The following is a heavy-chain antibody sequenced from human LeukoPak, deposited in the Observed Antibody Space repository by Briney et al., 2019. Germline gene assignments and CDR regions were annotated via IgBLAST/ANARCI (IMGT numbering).Heavy chain of an antibody. CDR1: GGSISSGGYS. CDR3: ARVNYSSGIDY. Sequence: SETLSLTCAVSGGSISSGGYSWSWIRQPPGKGLEWIGYIYHSGSTYYNPSLKSRVTISVDRSKNQFSLKLSSVTAADTAVYYCARVNYSSGIDYWGQGTLVTVSS. J-gene: IGHJ4*02. CDR2: IYHSGST. D-gene: IGHD3-22*01. V-gene: IGHV4-30-2*01.